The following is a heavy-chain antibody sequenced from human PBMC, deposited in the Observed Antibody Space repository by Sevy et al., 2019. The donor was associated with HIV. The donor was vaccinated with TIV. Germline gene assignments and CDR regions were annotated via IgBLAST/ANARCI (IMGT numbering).Heavy chain of an antibody. Sequence: ASVKVSCKASGYTFTGYYIHWVRQAPGQGLEWMGWINPNTGGTNFARKFQGWVTMTRDTSITTAYMELSRLRSDDTAVYYCTRDRTYSSGWLGNYYYDMDVWGQGTTVTVSS. CDR3: TRDRTYSSGWLGNYYYDMDV. J-gene: IGHJ6*02. D-gene: IGHD6-19*01. V-gene: IGHV1-2*04. CDR1: GYTFTGYY. CDR2: INPNTGGT.